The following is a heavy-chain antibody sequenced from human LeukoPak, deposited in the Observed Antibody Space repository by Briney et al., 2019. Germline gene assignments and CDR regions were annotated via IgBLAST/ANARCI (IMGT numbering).Heavy chain of an antibody. CDR3: ARWARIAVAGKGMDV. D-gene: IGHD6-19*01. J-gene: IGHJ6*04. V-gene: IGHV3-48*03. CDR1: GFTFSSYE. Sequence: GGSLRLSCAASGFTFSSYEMNWVRQAPGKGLERGSYISSSGSTIYYADSVKGRFTISRDNAKNSLYLQMNSLRAEDKAVYYCARWARIAVAGKGMDVWGKGTTVTVSS. CDR2: ISSSGSTI.